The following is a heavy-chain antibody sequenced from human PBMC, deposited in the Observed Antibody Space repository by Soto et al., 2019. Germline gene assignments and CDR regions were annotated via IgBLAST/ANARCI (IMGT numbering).Heavy chain of an antibody. CDR3: SRERGAVASTADAFDI. V-gene: IGHV4-59*01. Sequence: KASETLSLTCNVSGGAIPGYYWNWIRQPPGKGLEWIGYVYFSGSTKYNPSLKSRVTILVDMSKNQFSLRLTSVTSADTAVYYCSRERGAVASTADAFDIRGQGTMVTVSS. CDR1: GGAIPGYY. J-gene: IGHJ3*02. CDR2: VYFSGST. D-gene: IGHD6-19*01.